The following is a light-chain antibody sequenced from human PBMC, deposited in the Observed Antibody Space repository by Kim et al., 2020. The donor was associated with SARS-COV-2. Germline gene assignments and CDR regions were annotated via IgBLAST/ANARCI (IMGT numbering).Light chain of an antibody. CDR2: NSN. CDR3: AAWDDSLNGRV. Sequence: GQRVTISCSGSSSNIGSNTVNWYQQLPGSSPKLLIYNSNRRPSGVPDRVSGSKSGTSASLAISGLQSEDEAAYYCAAWDDSLNGRVFGGGTKVAVL. V-gene: IGLV1-44*01. J-gene: IGLJ3*02. CDR1: SSNIGSNT.